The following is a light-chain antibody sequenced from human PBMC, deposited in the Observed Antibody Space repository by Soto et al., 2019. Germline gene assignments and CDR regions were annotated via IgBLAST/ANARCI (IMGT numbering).Light chain of an antibody. J-gene: IGKJ2*01. CDR2: GAS. Sequence: ENVLTQSPGTLCLSPGERATLSCRANQRVSSNYLAWYQQMPGQAPRLLIHGASTRVSGVPDRFIGSGFGTDFTLTISRLEPEDFALYYCQQYGTSPVTFGQGTKLEIQ. CDR3: QQYGTSPVT. V-gene: IGKV3-20*01. CDR1: QRVSSNY.